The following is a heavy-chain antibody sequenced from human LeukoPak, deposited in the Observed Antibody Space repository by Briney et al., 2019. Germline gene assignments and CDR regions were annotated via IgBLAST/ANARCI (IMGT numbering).Heavy chain of an antibody. V-gene: IGHV1-8*01. CDR1: GYTFTSYD. Sequence: GASVKVSCKASGYTFTSYDINWVRQATGQGLEWMGWMDPNSGNTGYAQKFQGRVTMTRNTSISTAYMELSSLRSDDTAVYYCARGLPAANNWFDPWGQGTLVTVSS. D-gene: IGHD2-2*01. CDR3: ARGLPAANNWFDP. J-gene: IGHJ5*02. CDR2: MDPNSGNT.